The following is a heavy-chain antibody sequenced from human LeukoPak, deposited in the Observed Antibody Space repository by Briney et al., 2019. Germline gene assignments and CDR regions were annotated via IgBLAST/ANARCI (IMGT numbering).Heavy chain of an antibody. CDR1: GFTFSSYW. D-gene: IGHD6-13*01. CDR3: AKGGYSSSWSYYFDH. CDR2: INSDGSST. J-gene: IGHJ4*02. V-gene: IGHV3-74*01. Sequence: GGSLRLSCAASGFTFSSYWMHWVRQAPGKGLVWVSRINSDGSSTSYADSVEGRFTISRDNAKNTLYLQMNSLRAEDTAVYYCAKGGYSSSWSYYFDHWGQGTLVTVSS.